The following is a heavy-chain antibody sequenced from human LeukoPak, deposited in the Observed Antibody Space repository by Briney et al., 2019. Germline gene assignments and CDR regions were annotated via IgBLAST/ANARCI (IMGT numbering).Heavy chain of an antibody. CDR2: MNPNSGGT. J-gene: IGHJ4*02. CDR3: ARCIPTTMINYFDH. CDR1: GYTFTSYD. D-gene: IGHD3-22*01. V-gene: IGHV1-8*03. Sequence: ASVKVSCKASGYTFTSYDINWVRQATGQGLEWMGWMNPNSGGTNYAQKFQGRVTITADESTNTAYMELSSLRSDDTAVYYCARCIPTTMINYFDHWGQGTLVTVSS.